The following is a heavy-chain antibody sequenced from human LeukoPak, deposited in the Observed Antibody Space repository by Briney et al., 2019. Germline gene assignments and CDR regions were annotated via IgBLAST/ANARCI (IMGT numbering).Heavy chain of an antibody. Sequence: PGGSLRLSCAASGFTFSYDWMTWVRQAPGKGLEWVGRIKSKTDGGTTDYAAPVKGRFIISRDDPKNTLYLQMNSLKTEDTAVYYCSTVRYCSGGSCVGGMDVWGQGTTVTVSS. CDR3: STVRYCSGGSCVGGMDV. D-gene: IGHD2-15*01. CDR2: IKSKTDGGTT. J-gene: IGHJ6*02. CDR1: GFTFSYDW. V-gene: IGHV3-15*01.